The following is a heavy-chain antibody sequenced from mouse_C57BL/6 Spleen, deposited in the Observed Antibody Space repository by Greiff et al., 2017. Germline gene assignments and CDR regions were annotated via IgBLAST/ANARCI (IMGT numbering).Heavy chain of an antibody. CDR3: ARGTKDYAMDY. V-gene: IGHV1-55*01. CDR2: LYPGSGST. J-gene: IGHJ4*01. D-gene: IGHD1-1*01. CDR1: GYTFTSYW. Sequence: QVQLQQPGAELVKPGASVKMSCKASGYTFTSYWITWVKQRPGQGLEWIGDLYPGSGSTNYNEKFKSKATLTVDTSSSTAYMQLSSLTSEDSAVYYCARGTKDYAMDYWGQGTSVTVSS.